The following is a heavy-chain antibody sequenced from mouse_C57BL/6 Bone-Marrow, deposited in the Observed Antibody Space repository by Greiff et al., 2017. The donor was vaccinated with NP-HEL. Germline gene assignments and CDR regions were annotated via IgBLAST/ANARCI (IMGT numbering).Heavy chain of an antibody. CDR1: GFTFSSYA. V-gene: IGHV5-4*03. D-gene: IGHD1-1*01. CDR3: ARYYYGPY. Sequence: EVMLVESGGGLVKPGGSLKLSCAASGFTFSSYAMSWVRQTPEKRLEWVATISDGGSYTYYPDNVKGRFTISRDNAKNNLYLQMSHLKSEDTAMYYCARYYYGPYWGQGTLVTVSA. J-gene: IGHJ3*01. CDR2: ISDGGSYT.